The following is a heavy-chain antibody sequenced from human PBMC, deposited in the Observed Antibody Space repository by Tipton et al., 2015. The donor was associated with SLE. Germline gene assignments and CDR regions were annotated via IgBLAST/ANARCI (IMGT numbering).Heavy chain of an antibody. D-gene: IGHD6-25*01. V-gene: IGHV4-61*02. CDR1: GGSISSGSYY. CDR3: AGPGRGAPGPYFQH. J-gene: IGHJ1*01. CDR2: IYTSGST. Sequence: TLSLTCTVSGGSISSGSYYWCWIRQPAGKGLEWFRRIYTSGSTNYNPSLKSRVTISVDTSKNQFSLKLSSVTAADTADYYCAGPGRGAPGPYFQHWGQGTLVTVSS.